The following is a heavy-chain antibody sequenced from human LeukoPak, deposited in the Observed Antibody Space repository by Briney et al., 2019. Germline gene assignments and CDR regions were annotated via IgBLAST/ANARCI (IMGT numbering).Heavy chain of an antibody. CDR2: ISSSGSTI. D-gene: IGHD3-10*01. V-gene: IGHV3-48*03. CDR3: ARDGAITMVRGRRRHNNWFDP. Sequence: PGGSLRLSCAASGFTFSSYEMNWVRQAPGKGLEWVSYISSSGSTIYYADSVKGRFTISRDNAKNSLYLQMNSLRAEDTAVYYCARDGAITMVRGRRRHNNWFDPWGQGTLVTVSS. CDR1: GFTFSSYE. J-gene: IGHJ5*02.